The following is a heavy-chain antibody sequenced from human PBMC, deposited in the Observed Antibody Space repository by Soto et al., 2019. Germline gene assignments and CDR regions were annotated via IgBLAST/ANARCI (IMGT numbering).Heavy chain of an antibody. Sequence: QVQLVQSGAEVKTPGSSLKVSCKVSGSRFSNYVISWVRQAPGHGLEWLGRIIPLFNSTKYAQNFQGRVPIPADQSTSTASLELSSLRSDDTAVYYCAREGRGKKAGYNGLVSLGYWGQGTLVPVSS. CDR2: IIPLFNST. CDR1: GSRFSNYV. J-gene: IGHJ4*02. CDR3: AREGRGKKAGYNGLVSLGY. D-gene: IGHD2-2*02. V-gene: IGHV1-69*01.